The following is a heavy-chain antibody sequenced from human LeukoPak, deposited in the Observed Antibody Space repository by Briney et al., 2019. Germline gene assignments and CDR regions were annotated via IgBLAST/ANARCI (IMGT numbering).Heavy chain of an antibody. Sequence: PSETLSLTCTVSGGSISSSIYYWGWIRRPPGKGPEWIASIHHSGSTYHHPSLKSRVTISADTSRNQFSLKLSSVTAADTAVYHCASLGAAGYVHYWGQGILVTVSS. CDR3: ASLGAAGYVHY. CDR1: GGSISSSIYY. CDR2: IHHSGST. D-gene: IGHD3-10*02. V-gene: IGHV4-39*01. J-gene: IGHJ1*01.